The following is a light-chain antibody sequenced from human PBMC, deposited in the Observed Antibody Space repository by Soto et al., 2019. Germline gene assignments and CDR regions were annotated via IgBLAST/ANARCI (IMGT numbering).Light chain of an antibody. V-gene: IGKV3-20*01. CDR3: QQYGSSPLYT. CDR2: GVS. Sequence: EIVLTQSPGTLSLSPGERATLSCRASQSVSNNYLAWYQQKPGQAPRLLIYGVSSRATGIPDRFRGSESGTDSTLTISRLEPEDFAVYYCQQYGSSPLYTFGQGTKLEIK. J-gene: IGKJ2*01. CDR1: QSVSNNY.